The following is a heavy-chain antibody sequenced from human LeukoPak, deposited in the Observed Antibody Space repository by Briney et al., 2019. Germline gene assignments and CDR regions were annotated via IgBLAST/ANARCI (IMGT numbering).Heavy chain of an antibody. CDR2: ISYDGSNK. D-gene: IGHD6-19*01. Sequence: GGSRRLSCVASGFTFSSYAMHWVRQAPGKGLEWVALISYDGSNKYYADSVKGRFTISRDNSKNTLYLQMNSLRAEDTAVYYCARGGVYSSGSYYLYYFDYWGQGTLVTVSS. J-gene: IGHJ4*02. V-gene: IGHV3-30-3*01. CDR3: ARGGVYSSGSYYLYYFDY. CDR1: GFTFSSYA.